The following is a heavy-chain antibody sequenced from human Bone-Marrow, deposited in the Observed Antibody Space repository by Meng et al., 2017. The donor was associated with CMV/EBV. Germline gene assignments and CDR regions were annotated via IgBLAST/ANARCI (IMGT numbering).Heavy chain of an antibody. CDR3: AKSSSLDS. CDR2: ISDSGGST. V-gene: IGHV3-23*01. J-gene: IGHJ4*02. Sequence: LRLSCVASGFTFSSYAMSWVRQAPGKGLEWVSAISDSGGSTFSADSVKGRFTISRDNSKNTVYLQMNSLRADDTAVYYCAKSSSLDSWGQGTLVTVSS. CDR1: GFTFSSYA.